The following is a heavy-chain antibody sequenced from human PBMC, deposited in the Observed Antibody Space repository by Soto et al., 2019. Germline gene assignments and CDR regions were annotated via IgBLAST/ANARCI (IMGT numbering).Heavy chain of an antibody. J-gene: IGHJ3*02. Sequence: QVQLVEPGGGVVQPGRSLRLSCAASGFTFSNYAMHWVRQAPGKGLEWVAVISDDGSNKYYADSVKGRFTISRDNSNNTLYVQLNSLRAEDTAVYYCAREWPYCAGDCYLDAFDIWGQGTLVTVSS. V-gene: IGHV3-30-3*01. CDR2: ISDDGSNK. CDR1: GFTFSNYA. D-gene: IGHD2-21*02. CDR3: AREWPYCAGDCYLDAFDI.